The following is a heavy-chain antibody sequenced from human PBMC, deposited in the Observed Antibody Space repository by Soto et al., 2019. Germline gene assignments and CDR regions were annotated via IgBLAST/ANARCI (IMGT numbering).Heavy chain of an antibody. Sequence: ASVKVSCKASGYTFTSYGISWVRQASGQGLEWMGWISAYNGITNYAQKLKGRVTMTTDTSTSTAYMELRSLRSDDTAVYYCARDPGVAANPRLRYFDYWGQGTLVTVSS. CDR3: ARDPGVAANPRLRYFDY. D-gene: IGHD6-13*01. CDR1: GYTFTSYG. J-gene: IGHJ4*02. CDR2: ISAYNGIT. V-gene: IGHV1-18*01.